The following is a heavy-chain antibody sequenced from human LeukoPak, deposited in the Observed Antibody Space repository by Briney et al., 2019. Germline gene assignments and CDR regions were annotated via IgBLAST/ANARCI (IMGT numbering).Heavy chain of an antibody. CDR3: ARQRSKWWFDP. V-gene: IGHV4-34*01. J-gene: IGHJ5*02. D-gene: IGHD2-8*01. CDR1: GGSFSGYY. Sequence: SETLSLTCVVYGGSFSGYYWSWIRQPPGKGLEWIGEINHSGSTNYNPSLKSRVTISVDTSKNQFSLKLSSVTAADTAVYYCARQRSKWWFDPWGQGTLVTVSS. CDR2: INHSGST.